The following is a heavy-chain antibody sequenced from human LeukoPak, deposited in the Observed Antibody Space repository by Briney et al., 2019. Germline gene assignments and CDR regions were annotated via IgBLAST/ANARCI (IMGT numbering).Heavy chain of an antibody. V-gene: IGHV3-66*01. D-gene: IGHD5-18*01. J-gene: IGHJ4*02. CDR1: GFTVSSNY. Sequence: PGGSLRLSCAASGFTVSSNYMSWVRQAPGKGLEWASVIYSGGSTYYADSVKGRFTISRDNSKNTLYLQMNSLRAEDTAVYYCARGRLSGRGYSYGSPRNYFDYWGQGTLVTVSS. CDR2: IYSGGST. CDR3: ARGRLSGRGYSYGSPRNYFDY.